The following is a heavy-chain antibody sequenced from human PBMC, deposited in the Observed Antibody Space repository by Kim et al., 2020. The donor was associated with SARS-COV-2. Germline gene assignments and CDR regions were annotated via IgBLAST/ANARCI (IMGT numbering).Heavy chain of an antibody. Sequence: GGSLRLSCAASGFTFTTYNMNWVGQAPGKGLEWISYISVTDAIYYADSVKGRFTISRDYAKNSLDLQMNSLRDEDTAVYYCARDWNWGIDVWGQGTLVTVSS. J-gene: IGHJ4*02. D-gene: IGHD7-27*01. CDR3: ARDWNWGIDV. CDR1: GFTFTTYN. CDR2: ISVTDAI. V-gene: IGHV3-48*02.